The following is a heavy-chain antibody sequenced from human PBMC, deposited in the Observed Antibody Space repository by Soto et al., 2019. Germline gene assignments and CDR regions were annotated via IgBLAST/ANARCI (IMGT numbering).Heavy chain of an antibody. CDR2: ISYDGSNK. Sequence: GGSLRLSCAASGFTFSSYAMHWVRQAPGKGLEWVAVISYDGSNKYYADSVKGRFTISRDNSKNTLYLQMNSLRDEDAAIYYCAKTSGESYPESRVFDSWGQGTRVTVSS. CDR1: GFTFSSYA. CDR3: AKTSGESYPESRVFDS. V-gene: IGHV3-30-3*02. J-gene: IGHJ4*02. D-gene: IGHD1-26*01.